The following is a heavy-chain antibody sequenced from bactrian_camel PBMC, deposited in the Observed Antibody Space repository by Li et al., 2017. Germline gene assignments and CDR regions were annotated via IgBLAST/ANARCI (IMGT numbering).Heavy chain of an antibody. V-gene: IGHV3S53*01. CDR2: ITNDGLT. CDR1: GHTYSSNC. Sequence: QVQLVESGGGSVQPGGSLRLSCGASGHTYSSNCMGWFRQAQGKEREGVAAITNDGLTSYRDSVKGRFTISKDNAKNTLYLQINSLKPEDTAMYYCAAGSGVDGAAARCRAIYSWGDGTQVTVS. J-gene: IGHJ6*01. D-gene: IGHD5*01. CDR3: AAGSGVDGAAARCRAIYS.